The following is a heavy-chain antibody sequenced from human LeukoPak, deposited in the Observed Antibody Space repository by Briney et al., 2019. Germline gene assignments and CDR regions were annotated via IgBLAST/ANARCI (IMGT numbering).Heavy chain of an antibody. D-gene: IGHD6-13*01. J-gene: IGHJ4*02. CDR1: GGTFSSYA. CDR3: ARSIAAAGIDY. Sequence: SVKVSCKASGGTFSSYAISWVRQAPGQGLEWMGGIIPIFGTANYAQKFQGRVTITADESTSTAYMKLSSLRSEDTAVYYCARSIAAAGIDYWGQGTLVTVSS. V-gene: IGHV1-69*13. CDR2: IIPIFGTA.